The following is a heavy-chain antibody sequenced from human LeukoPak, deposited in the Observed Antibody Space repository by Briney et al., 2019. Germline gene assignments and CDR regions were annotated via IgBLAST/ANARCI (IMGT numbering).Heavy chain of an antibody. CDR2: IWYDGSNK. CDR3: ARDVHSSGWEFDY. CDR1: GFTFSSYG. J-gene: IGHJ4*02. V-gene: IGHV3-33*08. D-gene: IGHD6-19*01. Sequence: PGGSLRLSCAASGFTFSSYGMHWVRQAPGKGLEWGAVIWYDGSNKYYADSVKRRFTISRDNSKNTLYLQMNSLRAEDTAVYYCARDVHSSGWEFDYWGQGTLVTVSS.